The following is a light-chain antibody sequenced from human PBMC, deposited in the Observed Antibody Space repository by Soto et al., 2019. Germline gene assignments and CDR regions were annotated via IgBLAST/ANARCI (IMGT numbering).Light chain of an antibody. J-gene: IGKJ1*01. CDR3: QQYTDSRT. Sequence: EIVLTQSPGTLSLSPGERATLSCRASQSISSSYLAWYQQKPGQAPRLLVYGVSSRASDVPDRFSGSGSGTDFTVTISSLEPEDSAVYYCQQYTDSRTFGQGTKVDIK. CDR2: GVS. CDR1: QSISSSY. V-gene: IGKV3-20*01.